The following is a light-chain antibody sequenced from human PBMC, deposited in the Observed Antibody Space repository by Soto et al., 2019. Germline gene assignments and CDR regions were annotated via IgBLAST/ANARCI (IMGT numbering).Light chain of an antibody. CDR2: GAS. J-gene: IGKJ1*01. Sequence: IVMTQSPPTLSVSPWERATLSCRASQSVSSSYLAWYQQKPGQAPRLLIYGASSRATGIPDRFSGSGSGTDFILTISRLESEDFAVYYCQQYGSFPVTFGQGTKVDIK. CDR3: QQYGSFPVT. V-gene: IGKV3-20*01. CDR1: QSVSSSY.